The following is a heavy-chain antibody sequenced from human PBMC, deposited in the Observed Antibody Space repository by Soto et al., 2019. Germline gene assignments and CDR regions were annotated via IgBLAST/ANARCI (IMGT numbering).Heavy chain of an antibody. J-gene: IGHJ4*02. CDR1: GGSISSGGHY. Sequence: QVQLQESGPGLVKSSQTLSLTCTVSGGSISSGGHYWSWIRQHPGKGLEWIGYIYYSGSTYYNPSLKSRITISVDTSKNQFSLKLGSVTAADTAVYYCVRGIGGYFHYWGQGSLVTVSS. CDR2: IYYSGST. V-gene: IGHV4-31*03. D-gene: IGHD3-3*01. CDR3: VRGIGGYFHY.